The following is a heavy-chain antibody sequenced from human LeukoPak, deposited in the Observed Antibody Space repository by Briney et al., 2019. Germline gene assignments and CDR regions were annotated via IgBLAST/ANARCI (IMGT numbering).Heavy chain of an antibody. CDR3: ARSIGVGTYYFDY. CDR1: GGSIRSGGYY. Sequence: SETLSLTCPASGGSIRSGGYYWGWIRQPPGKGLERIGSIYYSGSTYYNPSLKSRVTISVDTSKNQFSLKLSSVTAADTAVYYCARSIGVGTYYFDYWGQGTLVTVSS. D-gene: IGHD1-26*01. CDR2: IYYSGST. V-gene: IGHV4-39*07. J-gene: IGHJ4*02.